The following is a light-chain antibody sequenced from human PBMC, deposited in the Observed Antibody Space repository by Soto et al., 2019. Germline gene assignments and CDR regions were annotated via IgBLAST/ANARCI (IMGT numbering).Light chain of an antibody. J-gene: IGKJ2*01. CDR3: QQYGSAPYT. Sequence: EIVLTQSPGTRSLSPGERATLSCRASQSVSRTYLAWYQQKPDQAPRLLIYGASNRATGIPDRFSGSGSGTDFTLTINKLEPGDFAVYFCQQYGSAPYTFGQGTKLEIK. CDR2: GAS. CDR1: QSVSRTY. V-gene: IGKV3-20*01.